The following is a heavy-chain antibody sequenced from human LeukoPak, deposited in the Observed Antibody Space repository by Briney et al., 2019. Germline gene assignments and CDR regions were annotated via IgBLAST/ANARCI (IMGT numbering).Heavy chain of an antibody. CDR3: ARDPLPPYDSSGYWDR. D-gene: IGHD3-22*01. J-gene: IGHJ5*02. CDR2: MSGIGSYI. CDR1: GFSFSRYT. Sequence: PGGSLRLSCAASGFSFSRYTLNWVRQAPGKGLEWVSSMSGIGSYIYYADSVKGRFTISRDNAKSSLYLQMNSLRAEDTAVYYCARDPLPPYDSSGYWDRWGQGTLVTVSS. V-gene: IGHV3-21*01.